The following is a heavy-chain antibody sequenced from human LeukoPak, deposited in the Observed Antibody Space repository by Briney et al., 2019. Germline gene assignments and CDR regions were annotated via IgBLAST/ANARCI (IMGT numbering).Heavy chain of an antibody. CDR1: GFTFSNYW. CDR2: IKPDGSEK. D-gene: IGHD3-3*01. CDR3: ARGDFWSGDYTDAFDV. Sequence: GGSLRLSCAASGFTFSNYWMSWVRQAPGKGLEWVASIKPDGSEKYYVDSVKGRFSISRDNVRNALYPQMNSLRVGDTALYYCARGDFWSGDYTDAFDVWGQGTMVTVSS. V-gene: IGHV3-7*04. J-gene: IGHJ3*01.